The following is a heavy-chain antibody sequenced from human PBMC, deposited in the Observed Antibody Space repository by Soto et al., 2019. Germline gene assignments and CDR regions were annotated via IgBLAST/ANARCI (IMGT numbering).Heavy chain of an antibody. CDR3: VKSYGDYVLDY. V-gene: IGHV3-30*18. CDR2: ISYDGSNK. CDR1: GFTFSSYG. J-gene: IGHJ4*02. Sequence: QVQLVKSGGGVVQPGRSLRLSCAASGFTFSSYGMHWVRQAPGKGLEWVAVISYDGSNKYYADSVKGRFTISRDNSKNTLYLQMNSLRAEDTAVYYCVKSYGDYVLDYWGQGTLVTVSS. D-gene: IGHD4-17*01.